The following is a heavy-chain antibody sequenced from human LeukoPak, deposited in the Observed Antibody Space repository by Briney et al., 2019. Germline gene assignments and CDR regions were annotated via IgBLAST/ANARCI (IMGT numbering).Heavy chain of an antibody. J-gene: IGHJ4*02. V-gene: IGHV3-21*01. D-gene: IGHD3-16*01. CDR1: GFTFSSYS. CDR3: AREGGEHALSY. CDR2: ISSSSSYI. Sequence: GGSLRLSCVASGFTFSSYSMKWVRQAPGKGLEWVSSISSSSSYIDYADSVKGRFTISRDNAKNTLYLQMNSLRAEDTAVYYCAREGGEHALSYWGQGTLVTVSS.